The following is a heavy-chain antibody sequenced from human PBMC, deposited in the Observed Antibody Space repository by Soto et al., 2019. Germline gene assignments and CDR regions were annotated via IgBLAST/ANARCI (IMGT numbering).Heavy chain of an antibody. V-gene: IGHV3-23*01. CDR1: GFTFSNYA. Sequence: GGSLRLSCAASGFTFSNYATSWVRQGPGKGLEWVSSISGSGGSTYYADSVKGRFTISRDNSKNTMYLQMSSLRVEDTAVYHCAKGAGLEPFDVFDMWGHRTMVTVSS. J-gene: IGHJ3*02. CDR3: AKGAGLEPFDVFDM. D-gene: IGHD6-19*01. CDR2: ISGSGGST.